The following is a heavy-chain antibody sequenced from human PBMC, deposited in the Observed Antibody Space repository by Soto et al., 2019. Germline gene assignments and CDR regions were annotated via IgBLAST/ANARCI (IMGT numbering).Heavy chain of an antibody. CDR3: AREGAIYTSYYYDSSGYFDY. CDR2: IIPIFGTA. J-gene: IGHJ4*02. CDR1: GGTFSSYA. V-gene: IGHV1-69*06. Sequence: QVQLVQSGAEVKKPGSSVKVSCKASGGTFSSYAISWVRQAPGQGLEWMGGIIPIFGTANYAQKFQGSVTITADKSTSTAYMELSSLRSEDTAVYYCAREGAIYTSYYYDSSGYFDYWGQGTLVTVSS. D-gene: IGHD3-22*01.